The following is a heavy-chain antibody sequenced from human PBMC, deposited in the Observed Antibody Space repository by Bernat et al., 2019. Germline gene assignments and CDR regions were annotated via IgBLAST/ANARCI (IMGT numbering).Heavy chain of an antibody. CDR1: GFTFSDYY. Sequence: QVQLVESGRGLVKPGGSLRLSCAASGFTFSDYYMSWIRQAPGKGLDWVSYISSSSSYTNYADSVKGRFTISRDNSKNTLYLQMNSLRAEDTAVYYCANPLVTAAFDIWGQGTMVTVSS. CDR2: ISSSSSYT. V-gene: IGHV3-11*06. CDR3: ANPLVTAAFDI. D-gene: IGHD2-21*02. J-gene: IGHJ3*02.